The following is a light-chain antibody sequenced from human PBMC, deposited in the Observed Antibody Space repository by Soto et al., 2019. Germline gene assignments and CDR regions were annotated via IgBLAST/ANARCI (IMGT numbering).Light chain of an antibody. CDR3: QHYNSFPWT. CDR2: QAS. CDR1: QSISSW. J-gene: IGKJ1*01. V-gene: IGKV1-5*03. Sequence: DIQMTQSPSTLSASVGDRVIITCRASQSISSWLAWYQQKAGKAPKLLIYQASSLEGGVPSRFSGSGSGTVFTLTISSLQPDDLATYYCQHYNSFPWTFGQGTRVEFK.